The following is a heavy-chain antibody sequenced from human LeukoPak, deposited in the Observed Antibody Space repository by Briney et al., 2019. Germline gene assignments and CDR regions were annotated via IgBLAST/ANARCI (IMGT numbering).Heavy chain of an antibody. D-gene: IGHD6-19*01. CDR2: INHSGST. CDR3: ARGEAVAAPFDY. Sequence: SETLSLTCAVYGESFSGYYWSWIRQPPGKGLEWIGEINHSGSTNYNPSLKSRVTISVDTSKNQFSLKLSSVTAADTAVYYCARGEAVAAPFDYWGQGTLVTVSS. V-gene: IGHV4-34*01. J-gene: IGHJ4*02. CDR1: GESFSGYY.